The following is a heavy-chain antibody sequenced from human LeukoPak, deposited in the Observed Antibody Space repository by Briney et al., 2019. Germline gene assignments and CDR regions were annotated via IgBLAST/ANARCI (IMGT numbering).Heavy chain of an antibody. CDR3: ARDPLPAGYPYYFDY. V-gene: IGHV3-7*01. CDR2: IKLDGSEQ. J-gene: IGHJ4*02. D-gene: IGHD5-12*01. Sequence: GGSLRLSCAASGFTFSNSWMSWVRQAPGKGLEWVANIKLDGSEQSYVDSVKGRFTISRDNAKNSLYLQMNSLRVEDTAVYYCARDPLPAGYPYYFDYWGQGTLVTVSS. CDR1: GFTFSNSW.